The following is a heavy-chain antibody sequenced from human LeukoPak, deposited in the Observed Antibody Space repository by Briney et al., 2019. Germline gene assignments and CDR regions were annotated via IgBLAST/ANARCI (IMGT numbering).Heavy chain of an antibody. CDR2: ISYDGSNK. CDR3: ARDYCSSTSCCLFDY. V-gene: IGHV3-30*01. D-gene: IGHD2-2*01. Sequence: GRSLRLSCAASGFTFSSYAMHWVRQAPSKGLEWVAVISYDGSNKYYADSVKGRFTISRDNSKNTLYLQMNSLRAEDTAVYYCARDYCSSTSCCLFDYWGQGTLVTVSS. J-gene: IGHJ4*02. CDR1: GFTFSSYA.